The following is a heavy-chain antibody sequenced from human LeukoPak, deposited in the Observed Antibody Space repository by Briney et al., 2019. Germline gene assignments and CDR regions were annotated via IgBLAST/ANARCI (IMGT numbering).Heavy chain of an antibody. Sequence: SETLSLTCTVSGGSISSGSYYWSWIRQPAGKGLEWIVRIYTSGSTSYNPSLNSRVTISVDTSKNQVSLKLSSVTAADTAVYYCARGLKGYCSSTSCYVGDAFDIWGQGTMVTVSS. CDR2: IYTSGST. V-gene: IGHV4-61*02. J-gene: IGHJ3*02. D-gene: IGHD2-2*01. CDR1: GGSISSGSYY. CDR3: ARGLKGYCSSTSCYVGDAFDI.